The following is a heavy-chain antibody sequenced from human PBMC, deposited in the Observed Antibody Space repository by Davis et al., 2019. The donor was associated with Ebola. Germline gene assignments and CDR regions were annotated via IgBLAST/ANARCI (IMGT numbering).Heavy chain of an antibody. CDR1: GFTFSSYG. CDR2: ISYDGSNK. V-gene: IGHV3-30*03. D-gene: IGHD1-7*01. J-gene: IGHJ4*02. CDR3: ARGTTMPD. Sequence: GESLKISCAASGFTFSSYGMHWVRQAPGKGLEWVAVISYDGSNKYYADSVKGRFTISRDNSKNTLYLQMNSLRAEDTAVYYCARGTTMPDWGQGTLVTVSS.